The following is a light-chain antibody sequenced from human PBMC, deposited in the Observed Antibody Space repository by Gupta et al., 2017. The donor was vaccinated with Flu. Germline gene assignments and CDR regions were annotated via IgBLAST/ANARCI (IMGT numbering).Light chain of an antibody. J-gene: IGKJ4*01. Sequence: DFVMTQSQLFLPVTPGEPAAISCRSSQSLLHSNGYNYLDWYLQKPGQSPQLLIYLGSNRASGVPDRFSGSGSGTDFTLKISRVEAEDVGVYYCMQALQTPPTFGGGTKVEIK. CDR3: MQALQTPPT. V-gene: IGKV2-28*01. CDR2: LGS. CDR1: QSLLHSNGYNY.